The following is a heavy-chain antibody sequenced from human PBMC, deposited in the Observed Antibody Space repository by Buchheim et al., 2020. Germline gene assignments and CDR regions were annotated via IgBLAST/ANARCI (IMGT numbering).Heavy chain of an antibody. CDR3: GRAGDYWFGMDV. CDR1: GFTFNSYW. J-gene: IGHJ6*02. Sequence: EVQLVESGGGLVQPGGSLRLSCAASGFTFNSYWMHWVRQAPGKGLVWVSRINSDASSTSYADSVKGRFTISRDNAKNTLSLQMNSLRAEDTAVYYCGRAGDYWFGMDVWGQGTT. V-gene: IGHV3-74*01. CDR2: INSDASST. D-gene: IGHD4-17*01.